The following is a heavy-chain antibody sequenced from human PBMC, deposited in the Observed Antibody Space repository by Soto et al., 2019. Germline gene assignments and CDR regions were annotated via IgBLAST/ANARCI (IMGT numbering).Heavy chain of an antibody. CDR3: AAGEASSRNLAPYYLDF. CDR1: VGSMRNYF. J-gene: IGHJ4*02. D-gene: IGHD6-13*01. CDR2: IHYSGTT. V-gene: IGHV4-59*01. Sequence: SEALSLTGTVSVGSMRNYFWTWIRQPPGKGLGWIGYIHYSGTTSFFPSYNPSLRSRVTISEDTSKNQFSLKLLSVTTADTAVYFCAAGEASSRNLAPYYLDFWGQGTLVTVSS.